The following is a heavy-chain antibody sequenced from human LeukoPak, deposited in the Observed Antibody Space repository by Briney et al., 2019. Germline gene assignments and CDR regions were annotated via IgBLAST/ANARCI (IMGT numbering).Heavy chain of an antibody. J-gene: IGHJ3*02. CDR3: VRDTRDTVTTRGDAFDI. CDR1: GGTFSSYA. D-gene: IGHD4-17*01. Sequence: SVKVSCKASGGTFSSYAISWVRQAPGQGLEWMGRIIPILGIANYAQKFQGRVTITADKSTSTAYMELSSLRSEDTAVYYCVRDTRDTVTTRGDAFDIWGQGTMVTVSS. CDR2: IIPILGIA. V-gene: IGHV1-69*04.